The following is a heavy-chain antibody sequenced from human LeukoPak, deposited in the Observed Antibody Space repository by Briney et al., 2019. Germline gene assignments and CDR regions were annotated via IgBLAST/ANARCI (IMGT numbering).Heavy chain of an antibody. V-gene: IGHV1-69*05. CDR1: GGTFSSYA. D-gene: IGHD6-6*01. CDR3: ASWSGAARRPYYYYYMDV. J-gene: IGHJ6*03. CDR2: IIPIFGTA. Sequence: SVKVSCKASGGTFSSYAISWVRQAPGQGLEWVGGIIPIFGTANYAQKFQGRVTITTDESTSTAYMELSSLRSEDTAVYYCASWSGAARRPYYYYYMDVWGKGTTVTVSS.